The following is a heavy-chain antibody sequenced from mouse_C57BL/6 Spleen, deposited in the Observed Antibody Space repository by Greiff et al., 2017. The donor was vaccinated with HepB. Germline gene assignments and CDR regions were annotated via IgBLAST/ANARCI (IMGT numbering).Heavy chain of an antibody. D-gene: IGHD1-1*01. CDR3: ARWSSHWYFDV. V-gene: IGHV7-3*01. J-gene: IGHJ1*03. CDR1: GFTFTDYY. CDR2: IRNKANGYTT. Sequence: EVKLMESGGGLVQPGGSLSLSCAASGFTFTDYYMSWVRQPPGKALEWLGFIRNKANGYTTEYSASVKGRFTISRDNSQSILYLQMSALRAEDSATYDCARWSSHWYFDVWGTGTTVTVSS.